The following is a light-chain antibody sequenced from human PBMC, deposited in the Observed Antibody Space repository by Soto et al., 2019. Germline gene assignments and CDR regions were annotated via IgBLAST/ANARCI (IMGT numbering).Light chain of an antibody. CDR2: GAS. CDR1: QRISNYY. Sequence: EIVVTHSPDTLSLSAGERATLSCRASQRISNYYLAGYHQKPGHAPSLLIYGASSRSTVVPDRCSGSGSGTDFTLTITTLEPADFAVSYSQHYGSSTLNFGGGIKVEIK. J-gene: IGKJ4*01. V-gene: IGKV3-20*01. CDR3: QHYGSSTLN.